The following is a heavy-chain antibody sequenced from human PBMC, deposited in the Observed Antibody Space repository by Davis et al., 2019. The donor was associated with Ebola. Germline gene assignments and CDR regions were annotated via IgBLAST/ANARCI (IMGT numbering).Heavy chain of an antibody. V-gene: IGHV4-39*01. J-gene: IGHJ6*02. CDR2: IYYSGST. D-gene: IGHD6-19*01. CDR3: ARGRWLVPHYYYYGMDV. Sequence: MPSETLSLTCTVSGGSISSSSYYWGWIRQPPGKGLEWIGSIYYSGSTYYNPSLKSRVTISVDTSKNQFSLQLNSVTPEDTAVYYCARGRWLVPHYYYYGMDVWGQGTTVTVSS. CDR1: GGSISSSSYY.